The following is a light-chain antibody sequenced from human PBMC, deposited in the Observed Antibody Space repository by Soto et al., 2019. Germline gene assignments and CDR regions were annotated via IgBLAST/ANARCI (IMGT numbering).Light chain of an antibody. CDR3: QKYDSAPRT. CDR2: TAS. CDR1: QGINNY. V-gene: IGKV1-27*01. J-gene: IGKJ1*01. Sequence: DIQMTQSPSSLSASVLDTVGVSVRASQGINNYLAWYQQKPGKPPVLLIYTASTLKPGVPSRFSGSGAGTEFTLTISSLQPEDFATYYCQKYDSAPRTFGQGTKVDIK.